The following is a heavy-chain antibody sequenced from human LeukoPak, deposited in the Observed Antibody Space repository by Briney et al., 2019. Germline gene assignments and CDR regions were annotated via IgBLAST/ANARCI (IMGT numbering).Heavy chain of an antibody. V-gene: IGHV6-1*01. CDR1: GDSFSSNSAA. D-gene: IGHD6-13*01. CDR3: ASEQQQLVRSGYYYYYMDV. J-gene: IGHJ6*03. CDR2: TYYRSKWYN. Sequence: SQTLSLTCAISGDSFSSNSAAWNWIRQSPSRGLEWLGRTYYRSKWYNDYAVSVKSRITINPDTSKNQFSLQLNSVTPEDTAVYYCASEQQQLVRSGYYYYYMDVWGKGTTVTISS.